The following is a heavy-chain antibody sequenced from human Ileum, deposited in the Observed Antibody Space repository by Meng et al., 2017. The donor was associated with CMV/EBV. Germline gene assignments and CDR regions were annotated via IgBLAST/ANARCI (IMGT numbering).Heavy chain of an antibody. CDR3: ARAKQAAENFDS. Sequence: QGQHQGWGPGLVKHSETLSLTCTDSGASISSGDYYWTWIRQPPGKGLEWIGYIYYTGATYYRPSLESRIVISSDTSKNHFSLTLTSVTAADTAVYFCARAKQAAENFDSWGQGTLVTVSS. D-gene: IGHD6-13*01. CDR1: GASISSGDYY. V-gene: IGHV4-30-4*08. CDR2: IYYTGAT. J-gene: IGHJ4*02.